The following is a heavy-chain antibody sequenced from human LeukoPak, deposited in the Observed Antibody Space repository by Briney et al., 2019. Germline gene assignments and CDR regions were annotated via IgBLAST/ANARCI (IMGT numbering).Heavy chain of an antibody. V-gene: IGHV3-7*01. CDR2: IKQDGSEK. CDR3: ARDRVLGGWPVYYYYYMDV. Sequence: GESLRLSCAASGFTFNTYGMHWVRQAPGKGLEWVANIKQDGSEKYYVDSVKGRFTISRDNAKNSLYLQMNSLRAEDTAVYYCARDRVLGGWPVYYYYYMDVWGKGTTVTVSS. J-gene: IGHJ6*03. D-gene: IGHD4-23*01. CDR1: GFTFNTYG.